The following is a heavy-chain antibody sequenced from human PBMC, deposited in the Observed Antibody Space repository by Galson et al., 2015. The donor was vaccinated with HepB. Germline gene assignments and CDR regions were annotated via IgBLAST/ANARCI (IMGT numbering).Heavy chain of an antibody. D-gene: IGHD1-26*01. V-gene: IGHV3-30*04. CDR1: GFTFSSYA. CDR3: ATCIVGATKAGFDY. CDR2: ISYDGSNK. Sequence: SLRLSCAASGFTFSSYAMHWVRQAPGKGLEWVAVISYDGSNKYYADSVKGRFTISRDNSKNTLYLQMNSLRAEDTAVYYCATCIVGATKAGFDYWGQGTLVTVSS. J-gene: IGHJ4*02.